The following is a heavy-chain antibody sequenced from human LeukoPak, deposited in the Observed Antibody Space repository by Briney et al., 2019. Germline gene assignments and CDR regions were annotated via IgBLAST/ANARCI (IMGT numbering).Heavy chain of an antibody. CDR1: GFTFNNYW. Sequence: GGSLRLSCAASGFTFNNYWFSWVRQAPGKGLEWVANMNQDGSHKYSVDSVKGRFTISRDNARNSPYLQMNGLRAEDTAVYYCARFRYIGSDLEVFDSWDQGTLVTVSS. CDR3: ARFRYIGSDLEVFDS. CDR2: MNQDGSHK. V-gene: IGHV3-7*01. D-gene: IGHD5-12*01. J-gene: IGHJ4*02.